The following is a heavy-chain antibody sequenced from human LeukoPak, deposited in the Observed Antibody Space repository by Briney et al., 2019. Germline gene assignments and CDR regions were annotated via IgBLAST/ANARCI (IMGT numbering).Heavy chain of an antibody. CDR2: IKSKTDGGTT. Sequence: GGSLRLSCAASGFTFSNAWMSWVRQAPGKGLEWVGRIKSKTDGGTTDYAAPVKGRFTISRDDSKNTLYLQMNSLKTEDTAVYYCTTGGFLHYDSSGYARHVDAFDIWGQGTMVTVSS. V-gene: IGHV3-15*01. CDR1: GFTFSNAW. J-gene: IGHJ3*02. CDR3: TTGGFLHYDSSGYARHVDAFDI. D-gene: IGHD3-22*01.